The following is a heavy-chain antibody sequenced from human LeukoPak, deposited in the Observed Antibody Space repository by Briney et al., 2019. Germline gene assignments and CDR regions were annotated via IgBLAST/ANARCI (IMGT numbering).Heavy chain of an antibody. Sequence: NPGGSLILSCAASGFTFSNAWMSWVRQAPGKGLEWVGRIKSKIDGGTTDYAAPVKGRFTISRDDSKNTLYLQMNSLKTEDTAVYYCTTDGGRKSRPYHFDYWGQGTLVTVSS. V-gene: IGHV3-15*01. CDR2: IKSKIDGGTT. J-gene: IGHJ4*02. D-gene: IGHD3-16*01. CDR3: TTDGGRKSRPYHFDY. CDR1: GFTFSNAW.